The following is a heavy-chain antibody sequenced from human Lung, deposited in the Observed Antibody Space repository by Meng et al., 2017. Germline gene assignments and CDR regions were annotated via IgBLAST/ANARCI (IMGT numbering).Heavy chain of an antibody. CDR2: IYNSGST. CDR1: GGSISSSNYY. Sequence: QVQLQEPGPGLGKPSQTLSLTCTVSGGSISSSNYYWSWIRQPPGKGLEWSGHIYNSGSTYYNPSLKSRITISVDTSKNQFSLKLSSVTAADTAVYYCARGQKGYFDLWGRGTLVTVSS. CDR3: ARGQKGYFDL. V-gene: IGHV4-30-4*01. J-gene: IGHJ2*01.